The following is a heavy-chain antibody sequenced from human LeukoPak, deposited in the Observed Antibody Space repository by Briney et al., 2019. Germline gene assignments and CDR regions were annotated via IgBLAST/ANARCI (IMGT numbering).Heavy chain of an antibody. CDR1: GYTFTGYY. J-gene: IGHJ3*01. Sequence: ASVKVSCKASGYTFTGYYMHWVRQAPGQGLEWMGWINPNSGGTNYAQKFQSRVTMTRDTSIDTAYMDLSSLRSDDTAVYYCARVGFERPRSSITVVRGVIRPNAFDLWGQGTMVTVSS. D-gene: IGHD3-10*01. CDR2: INPNSGGT. V-gene: IGHV1-2*02. CDR3: ARVGFERPRSSITVVRGVIRPNAFDL.